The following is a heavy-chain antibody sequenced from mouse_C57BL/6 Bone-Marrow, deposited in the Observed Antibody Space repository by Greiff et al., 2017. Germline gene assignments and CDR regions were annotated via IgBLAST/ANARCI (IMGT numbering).Heavy chain of an antibody. CDR2: IYPRSGNT. V-gene: IGHV1-81*01. CDR1: GYTFTSYG. CDR3: ARSDFYGSSPRFAY. Sequence: VQLQESGAELARPGASVKLSCKASGYTFTSYGISWVKQRTGQGLEWIGEIYPRSGNTYYNEKFKGKATLTADKSSSTAYMELRILTSEDSAVYFCARSDFYGSSPRFAYWGQGTLVTVSA. D-gene: IGHD1-1*01. J-gene: IGHJ3*01.